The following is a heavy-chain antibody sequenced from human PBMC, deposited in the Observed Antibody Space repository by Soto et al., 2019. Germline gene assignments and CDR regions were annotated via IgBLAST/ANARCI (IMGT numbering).Heavy chain of an antibody. V-gene: IGHV4-39*01. Sequence: QLQLQESGPGLVKPSETLSLTCTVSGGSISSSSYYWGWIRQPPGKGLEWIGSIYYSGSTYYNPSLMSRVTISVDTSKNQFSLKLSSVTAADTAVYYCARHTDIVVVPAAIEEDYWCQGTLVTVSS. CDR2: IYYSGST. D-gene: IGHD2-2*01. CDR3: ARHTDIVVVPAAIEEDY. CDR1: GGSISSSSYY. J-gene: IGHJ4*02.